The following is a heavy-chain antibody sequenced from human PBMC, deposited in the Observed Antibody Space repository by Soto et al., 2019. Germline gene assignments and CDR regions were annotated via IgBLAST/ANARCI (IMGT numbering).Heavy chain of an antibody. CDR2: IYHTGST. D-gene: IGHD1-26*01. V-gene: IGHV4-4*02. Sequence: QVQLQESGPGLVKPSGTLSLTCGVFGGSISNSNWWPWVRQPPGKGLEWIGEIYHTGSTNYTSSLMSRVTISLDKPNNQFSLKLSSVTAADTAVYYCAHRPIVGAAIWGQGTLVTVSA. CDR3: AHRPIVGAAI. J-gene: IGHJ4*02. CDR1: GGSISNSNW.